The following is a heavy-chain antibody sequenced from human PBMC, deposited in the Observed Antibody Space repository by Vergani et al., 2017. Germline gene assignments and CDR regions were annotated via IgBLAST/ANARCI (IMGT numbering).Heavy chain of an antibody. J-gene: IGHJ4*02. CDR2: IGKDGINT. D-gene: IGHD2-21*02. CDR1: GITFSNFG. Sequence: QVQLVESAGGVVQPGGSLRLSCAASGITFSNFGMHWFRKAPGKGLEWLAYIGKDGINTRYRDAVKGRFTVSRDNSKDILYLKMDSLRSEDTALYYCAKYLRDSTDGLPDSWGPGTLVIVSS. V-gene: IGHV3-30*02. CDR3: AKYLRDSTDGLPDS.